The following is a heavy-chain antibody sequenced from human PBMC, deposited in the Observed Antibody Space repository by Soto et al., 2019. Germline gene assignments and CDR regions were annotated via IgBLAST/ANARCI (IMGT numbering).Heavy chain of an antibody. Sequence: PSETLSLTCTVSGGSISSSSYYWGWSRQPPGKGLEGIGSIYYTGSTYYSPSLKGRVTISVDSSKNQFSLKLSSATAADTAVYHCVRDYYYDSSGYFRPADAFDIWGQGTRVTVSS. CDR2: IYYTGST. CDR1: GGSISSSSYY. V-gene: IGHV4-39*02. D-gene: IGHD3-22*01. CDR3: VRDYYYDSSGYFRPADAFDI. J-gene: IGHJ3*02.